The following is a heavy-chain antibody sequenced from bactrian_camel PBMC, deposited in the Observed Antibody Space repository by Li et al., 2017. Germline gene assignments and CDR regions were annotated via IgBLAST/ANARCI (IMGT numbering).Heavy chain of an antibody. D-gene: IGHD4*01. CDR3: AAGWGCTIATIKEGYNH. CDR1: GFTVSTYC. CDR2: VVTDGIK. J-gene: IGHJ4*01. Sequence: VQLVESGGGSVQAGGSLRLSCAASGFTVSTYCMAWFRQAPGKEREAVAAVVTDGIKSYTHSAKGRFTISKDDAKNTLYLQMNSLKPEDTAMYYCAAGWGCTIATIKEGYNHWGQGTQVTVS. V-gene: IGHV3S55*01.